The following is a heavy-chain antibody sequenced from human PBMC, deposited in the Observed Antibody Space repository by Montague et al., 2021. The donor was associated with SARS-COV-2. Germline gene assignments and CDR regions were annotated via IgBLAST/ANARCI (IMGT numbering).Heavy chain of an antibody. CDR2: INHGGST. V-gene: IGHV4-34*01. Sequence: SETLSLTCAVHGTSFSGYYWNWIRQPPGKGLEWIGEINHGGSTKYSPSLKSRLTISVDTSKNQFSLKLSSVTAADTAVYYCARGFDYWGQGTLVTVSS. CDR3: ARGFDY. CDR1: GTSFSGYY. J-gene: IGHJ4*02.